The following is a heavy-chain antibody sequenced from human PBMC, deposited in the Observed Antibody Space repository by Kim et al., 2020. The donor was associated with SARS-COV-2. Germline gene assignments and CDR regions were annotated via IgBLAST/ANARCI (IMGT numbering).Heavy chain of an antibody. CDR1: GFTFSSYS. J-gene: IGHJ4*02. Sequence: GGSLRLSCAASGFTFSSYSMNWVRQAPGKGLEWVSYISSSSRTIYYADSVKGRFTISRDNAKNSMYLQMHSLRDEDTAVYYCEREGARLAVAGTFDYCGQRDLVTVSS. CDR2: ISSSSRTI. CDR3: EREGARLAVAGTFDY. D-gene: IGHD6-19*01. V-gene: IGHV3-48*02.